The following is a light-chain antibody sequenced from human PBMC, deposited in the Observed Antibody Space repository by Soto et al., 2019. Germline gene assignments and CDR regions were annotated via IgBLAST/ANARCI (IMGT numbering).Light chain of an antibody. CDR1: ESVSSN. V-gene: IGKV3-15*01. CDR3: QQYNNWPPWT. Sequence: ETVMTQSPVTLSVSPGDRATLSCRAIESVSSNLAWYQQKPGQAPRLLIYGASTRATGIPARFSGGGSGTDFSLTISSLQSEDFAVYYCQQYNNWPPWTFGQGTKWIS. J-gene: IGKJ1*01. CDR2: GAS.